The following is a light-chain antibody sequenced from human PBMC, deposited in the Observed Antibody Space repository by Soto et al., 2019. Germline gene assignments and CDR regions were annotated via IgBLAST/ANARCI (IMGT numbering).Light chain of an antibody. CDR1: QGISSY. Sequence: AIRMTQSPSSFSASTGDRVTITCRASQGISSYLAWYQQKPGKAPKLLIYAASTLQSGVPSRFSGSGSGTDFTLTISCLQSEDFATYYCQQCYSYPLTFGGGTKVEI. V-gene: IGKV1-8*01. CDR2: AAS. J-gene: IGKJ4*01. CDR3: QQCYSYPLT.